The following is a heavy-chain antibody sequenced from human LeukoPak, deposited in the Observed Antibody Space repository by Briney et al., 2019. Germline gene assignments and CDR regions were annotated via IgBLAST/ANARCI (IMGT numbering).Heavy chain of an antibody. V-gene: IGHV4-59*05. D-gene: IGHD2-2*01. Sequence: GSLRLSCAASGFTFSSYSMNWVRQSPGKGLEWIASIYYSGSTYYNPSLKSRVTITLDTSKNQFSLTLNSVTAADTAVHYCATEDVVVPTAAQRPIDFWGQGKLVTVSS. CDR2: IYYSGST. CDR3: ATEDVVVPTAAQRPIDF. J-gene: IGHJ4*02. CDR1: GFTFSSYS.